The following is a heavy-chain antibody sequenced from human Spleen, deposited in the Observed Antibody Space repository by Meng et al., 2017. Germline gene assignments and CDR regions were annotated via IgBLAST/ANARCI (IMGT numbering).Heavy chain of an antibody. D-gene: IGHD6-13*01. Sequence: ASVKVSCKASGYIFTTYEINWVRQAPGQGLEWMGWVSPNRGTTGYAQKFQGRVTMTSSISISTAYMELSGLRSEDTAVYYCARAPQLRAFDIWGQGTMVTVSS. CDR1: GYIFTTYE. CDR2: VSPNRGTT. J-gene: IGHJ3*02. CDR3: ARAPQLRAFDI. V-gene: IGHV1-8*02.